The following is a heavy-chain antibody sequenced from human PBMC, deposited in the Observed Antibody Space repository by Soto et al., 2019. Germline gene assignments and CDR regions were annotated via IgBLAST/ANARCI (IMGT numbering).Heavy chain of an antibody. CDR3: ATGVGDIVATSSLGY. CDR1: GYTLTELS. D-gene: IGHD5-12*01. CDR2: FDPEDGET. Sequence: ASVKVSCKVSGYTLTELSMHWVRQAPGKGLEWMGGFDPEDGETIYAQKFQGRVTMTEDTSTDTAYMELSGLRSEDTAVYYCATGVGDIVATSSLGYWGQGTLVIGSS. J-gene: IGHJ4*02. V-gene: IGHV1-24*01.